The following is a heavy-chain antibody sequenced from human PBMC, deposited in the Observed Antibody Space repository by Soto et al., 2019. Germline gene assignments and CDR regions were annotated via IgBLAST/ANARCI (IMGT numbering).Heavy chain of an antibody. CDR1: GGSISTYY. CDR3: ARDPGSSYGPPDY. V-gene: IGHV4-59*12. Sequence: ETLSLTCTVSGGSISTYYWSWIRQPPGKGLEWIGYVYYRGTTNYNPSLKSRATISVDTSKNQFSLKLSSVTAADTAVYYCARDPGSSYGPPDYWGQGTLVTVSS. CDR2: VYYRGTT. J-gene: IGHJ4*02. D-gene: IGHD5-18*01.